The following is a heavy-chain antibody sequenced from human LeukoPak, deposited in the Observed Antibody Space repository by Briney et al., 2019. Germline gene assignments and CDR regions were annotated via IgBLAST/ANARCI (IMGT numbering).Heavy chain of an antibody. CDR1: GGTFSSYA. J-gene: IGHJ6*02. V-gene: IGHV1-69*04. D-gene: IGHD3-16*01. CDR2: IIPILGIA. Sequence: SVKVSCKASGGTFSSYAISWVRQAPGQGLEWMGRIIPILGIANYAQKFQDRVTITADKSTSTAYMELSSLRSEDTAVYYCAREVGGSLGLYYYGMDVWGQGTTVTVSS. CDR3: AREVGGSLGLYYYGMDV.